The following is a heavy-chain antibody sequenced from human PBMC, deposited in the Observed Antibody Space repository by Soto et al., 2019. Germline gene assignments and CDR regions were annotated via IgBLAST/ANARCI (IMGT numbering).Heavy chain of an antibody. J-gene: IGHJ4*02. V-gene: IGHV3-48*01. CDR2: IASSSSTI. D-gene: IGHD6-13*01. Sequence: EVQLVESGGGSVQPGGSLRLSCAASGITFSGNGMNWVRQAPGKGLEWVSYIASSSSTIYYADSVKGRFTISRDNAKNSLYLQMNGLRVDDTAGYYCARGMGITATGRYDYWGQGILVTVSS. CDR3: ARGMGITATGRYDY. CDR1: GITFSGNG.